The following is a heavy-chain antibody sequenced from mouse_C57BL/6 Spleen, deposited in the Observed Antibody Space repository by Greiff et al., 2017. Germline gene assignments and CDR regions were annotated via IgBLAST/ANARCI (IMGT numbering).Heavy chain of an antibody. Sequence: EVQRVQSGGGLVKPGGSLQLSCAASGFTFRDYGMHWVSQAPEKGLEWVAYISSGSSTIYYADTVKGRFPISRDTAKNTLFLQITSLRAEDTSMYYCARERGYYWGQGTTLTVSS. CDR1: GFTFRDYG. CDR2: ISSGSSTI. J-gene: IGHJ2*01. V-gene: IGHV5-17*01. CDR3: ARERGYY.